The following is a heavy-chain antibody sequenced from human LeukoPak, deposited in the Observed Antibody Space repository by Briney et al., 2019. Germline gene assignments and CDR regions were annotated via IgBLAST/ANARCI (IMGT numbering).Heavy chain of an antibody. CDR2: IYYSVTT. CDR3: ARQVSDYYYHYMDV. Sequence: SETLSLTCTVSGGSIISSTYYWGWVRQSPGKWLEWIGNIYYSVTTYYNPSLKSRVTISDDTSRNRFSLMLSSVTAAHTAIYYCARQVSDYYYHYMDVWGEGTTVIVSS. CDR1: GGSIISSTYY. J-gene: IGHJ6*03. V-gene: IGHV4-39*01.